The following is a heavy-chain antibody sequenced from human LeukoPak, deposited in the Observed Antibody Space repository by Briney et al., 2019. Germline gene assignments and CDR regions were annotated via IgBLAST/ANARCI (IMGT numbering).Heavy chain of an antibody. J-gene: IGHJ4*02. CDR3: AKAGSIRFDY. CDR1: GFTFRNYW. Sequence: PGGSLRLSCAASGFTFRNYWMSWVRQAPGKGLEWVANIKEDGSEKKYVDSVKGRFTVSRDNVKNALFMQMNSLKVEDTAVYYCAKAGSIRFDYWGQGSLVTVSS. D-gene: IGHD1-26*01. CDR2: IKEDGSEK. V-gene: IGHV3-7*01.